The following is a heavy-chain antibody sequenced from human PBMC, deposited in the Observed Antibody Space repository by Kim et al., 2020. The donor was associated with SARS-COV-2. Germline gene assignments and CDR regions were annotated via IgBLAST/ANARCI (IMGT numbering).Heavy chain of an antibody. D-gene: IGHD3-10*01. Sequence: GGSLRLSCAASGFTFSSYAMSWVRQAPGKGLEWVSAISGSGGSTYYADSVKGRFTISRDNSKNTLYLQMNSLRAEDTAVYYCAKDQVLWFGELYDYWGQGALLTVSS. J-gene: IGHJ4*02. CDR1: GFTFSSYA. CDR3: AKDQVLWFGELYDY. CDR2: ISGSGGST. V-gene: IGHV3-23*01.